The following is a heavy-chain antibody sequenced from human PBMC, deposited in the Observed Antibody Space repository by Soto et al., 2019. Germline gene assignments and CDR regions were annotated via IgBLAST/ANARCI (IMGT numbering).Heavy chain of an antibody. J-gene: IGHJ4*02. CDR3: ARAGSRYYDSSGYYASFDY. CDR1: GGTFSSYA. Sequence: VQLVQSGAEVKKPGSSVKVSCKASGGTFSSYAISWVRQAPGQGLEWMGGIIPIFGTANYAQKFQGRVTITADESTSTAYMELSSLRSEDTAVYYCARAGSRYYDSSGYYASFDYWGQGTLVTVSS. CDR2: IIPIFGTA. V-gene: IGHV1-69*01. D-gene: IGHD3-22*01.